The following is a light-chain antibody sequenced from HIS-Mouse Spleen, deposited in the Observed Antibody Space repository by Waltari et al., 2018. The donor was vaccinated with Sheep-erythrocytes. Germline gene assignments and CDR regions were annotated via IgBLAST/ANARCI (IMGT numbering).Light chain of an antibody. V-gene: IGLV2-23*01. J-gene: IGLJ1*01. CDR3: CSYAGSSTLYV. CDR2: EGS. Sequence: QSALTQPASVSGSPGQSITISCTGTSSDVGSYNLVSWFQQHPGKAPKLTIYEGSKRPSGVSTRFSGSKSGNTASLTISGLQAEDEADYYCCSYAGSSTLYVFGTGTKVTVL. CDR1: SSDVGSYNL.